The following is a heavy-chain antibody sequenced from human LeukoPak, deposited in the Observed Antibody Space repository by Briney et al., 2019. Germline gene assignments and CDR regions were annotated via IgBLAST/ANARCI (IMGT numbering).Heavy chain of an antibody. D-gene: IGHD3-22*01. V-gene: IGHV3-20*04. CDR1: GFTFSSYA. J-gene: IGHJ4*02. Sequence: GSLRLSCAASGFTFSSYAMSWVRQAPGKGLEWVSGISWNGRNTAYAESLKGRFTISRDNAKNSLYLQMNSLRAEDTAFYYCARVQQYDKFDYWGQGTLVTVSS. CDR3: ARVQQYDKFDY. CDR2: ISWNGRNT.